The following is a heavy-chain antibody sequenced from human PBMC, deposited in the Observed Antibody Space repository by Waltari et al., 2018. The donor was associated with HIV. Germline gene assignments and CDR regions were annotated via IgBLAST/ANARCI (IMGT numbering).Heavy chain of an antibody. V-gene: IGHV3-9*01. D-gene: IGHD7-27*01. CDR1: GFTFDDYA. J-gene: IGHJ4*02. CDR2: ISWNSATI. CDR3: ATLTGDRSY. Sequence: EVQLVESGGGLVQPGRSLSLSCAASGFTFDDYAMHWVRQAPGKGLGWVSGISWNSATIGYADSVKGRFTISRDNAENSLYLQMNSLKPEDTALYYCATLTGDRSYWGQGTLVTVSS.